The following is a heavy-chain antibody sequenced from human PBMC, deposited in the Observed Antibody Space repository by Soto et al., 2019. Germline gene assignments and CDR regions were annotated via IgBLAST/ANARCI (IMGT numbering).Heavy chain of an antibody. Sequence: SETLSLTWTVAGGSLSSGGYYWSWIRQHPGKGLEWIGYIYYSGSTYYNPSLKSRVTISVDTSKNQFSLKLSSVTAADTAVYYCAGGSIAVAGSFDYWGQGTLVTVSS. CDR2: IYYSGST. V-gene: IGHV4-31*02. CDR3: AGGSIAVAGSFDY. CDR1: GGSLSSGGYY. D-gene: IGHD6-19*01. J-gene: IGHJ4*02.